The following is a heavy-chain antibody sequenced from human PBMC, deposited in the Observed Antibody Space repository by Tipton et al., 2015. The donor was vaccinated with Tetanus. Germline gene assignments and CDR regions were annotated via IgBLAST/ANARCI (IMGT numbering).Heavy chain of an antibody. CDR3: ARGTGDY. J-gene: IGHJ4*02. V-gene: IGHV4-59*02. D-gene: IGHD1-14*01. CDR1: GDSGSRHY. CDR2: IFYSGST. Sequence: TLSLTCSVSGDSGSRHYWSWIRQPPGKGLEWIGDIFYSGSTNYNPSLKSRVTISVDTSKNQFSLKLSSVTAADTAVYYCARGTGDYWGQGTLVTVSS.